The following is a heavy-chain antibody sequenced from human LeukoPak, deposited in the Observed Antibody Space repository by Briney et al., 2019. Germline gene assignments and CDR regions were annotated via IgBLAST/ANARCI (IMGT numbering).Heavy chain of an antibody. Sequence: SETLSLTCTVSGGSTSSYYWSWIRQPPGKGLEWIGYIYYSGSTNYNPSLKSRVTISVDTSKNQFSLKLTSVTAADTAVYYCARSGNWGLDYWGQGTLVTVSS. CDR3: ARSGNWGLDY. CDR1: GGSTSSYY. CDR2: IYYSGST. V-gene: IGHV4-59*01. D-gene: IGHD7-27*01. J-gene: IGHJ4*02.